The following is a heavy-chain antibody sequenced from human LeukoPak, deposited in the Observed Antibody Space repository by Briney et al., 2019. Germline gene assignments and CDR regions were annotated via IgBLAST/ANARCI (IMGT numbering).Heavy chain of an antibody. CDR2: INPSDGST. D-gene: IGHD3-22*01. J-gene: IGHJ4*02. Sequence: ASVKVSCKASGHTFTSYYMHWVRQAPGQGLEWMGKINPSDGSTRYAQKFQGRVTMTTDTSTSTAYMELRSLRSDDTAVYYCAKDRKGSSGYYPFDYWGQGTLVTVSS. CDR1: GHTFTSYY. CDR3: AKDRKGSSGYYPFDY. V-gene: IGHV1-46*01.